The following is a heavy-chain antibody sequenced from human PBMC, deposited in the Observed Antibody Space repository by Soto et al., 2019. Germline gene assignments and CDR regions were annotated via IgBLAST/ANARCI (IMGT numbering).Heavy chain of an antibody. CDR2: ISAYNGNT. CDR3: ARLSVRVAGTSAENWFDP. Sequence: ASVKVSCKASGYTFTSYGISSVRHAPGQGLEWMGWISAYNGNTNYAQKLQGRVTMTTDTSTSTAYMELRSLRSDDTAVYYCARLSVRVAGTSAENWFDPWGQGTLVTVSS. D-gene: IGHD6-19*01. J-gene: IGHJ5*02. CDR1: GYTFTSYG. V-gene: IGHV1-18*01.